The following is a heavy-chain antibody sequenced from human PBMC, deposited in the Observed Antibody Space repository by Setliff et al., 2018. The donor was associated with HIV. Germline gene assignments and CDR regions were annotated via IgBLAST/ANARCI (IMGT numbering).Heavy chain of an antibody. CDR2: VNPRNGGI. CDR3: ATSSGYYSTFDR. J-gene: IGHJ4*02. CDR1: GYTFIDYY. Sequence: ASVKVSCKSSGYTFIDYYLHWVRQAPGQGLEWVGWVNPRNGGINYSQRFQGRVTMTSDTSITTAYMEMTGLRSDDTAVYYCATSSGYYSTFDRWGQGTRVTVSS. V-gene: IGHV1-2*02. D-gene: IGHD3-22*01.